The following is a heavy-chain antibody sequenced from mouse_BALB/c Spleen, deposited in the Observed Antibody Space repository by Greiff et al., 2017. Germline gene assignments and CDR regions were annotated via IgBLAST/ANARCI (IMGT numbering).Heavy chain of an antibody. D-gene: IGHD2-14*01. J-gene: IGHJ3*01. V-gene: IGHV5-6-3*01. CDR3: ARDYYRYDEFAY. CDR1: GFTFSSYG. CDR2: INSNGGST. Sequence: EVMLVESGGGLVQPGGSLKLSCAASGFTFSSYGMSWVRQTPDKRLELVATINSNGGSTYYPDSVKGRFTISRDNAKNTLYLQMSSLKSEDTAMYYCARDYYRYDEFAYWGQGTLVTVSA.